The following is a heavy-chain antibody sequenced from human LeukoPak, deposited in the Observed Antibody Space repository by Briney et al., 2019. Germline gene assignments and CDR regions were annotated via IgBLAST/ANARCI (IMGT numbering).Heavy chain of an antibody. CDR3: ARDPLRVVVVAATHWFDP. D-gene: IGHD2-15*01. V-gene: IGHV3-48*03. J-gene: IGHJ5*02. CDR1: GFTFSSYE. Sequence: GGSLRLSCAASGFTFSSYEMNWVRQAPGKGLEWVSYISSSGSTIYYADSVKGRFTISRDNAKNSLYLQMNSLRAEDTAVYYCARDPLRVVVVAATHWFDPWGQGTLVTVSS. CDR2: ISSSGSTI.